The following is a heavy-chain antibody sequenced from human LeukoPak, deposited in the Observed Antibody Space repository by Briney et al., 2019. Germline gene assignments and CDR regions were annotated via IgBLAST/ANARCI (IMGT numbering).Heavy chain of an antibody. CDR2: ISYDGGNK. CDR1: GFTFSSYA. Sequence: GGSLRLSCAASGFTFSSYAMHWVRQAPGKGLEWVAVISYDGGNKYYADSVKGRFTISRDNSKNTVYLQMNSLRAEDTALYYCACGGLSSSWYLHYWGQGTLVTVSS. D-gene: IGHD6-13*01. J-gene: IGHJ4*02. CDR3: ACGGLSSSWYLHY. V-gene: IGHV3-30-3*01.